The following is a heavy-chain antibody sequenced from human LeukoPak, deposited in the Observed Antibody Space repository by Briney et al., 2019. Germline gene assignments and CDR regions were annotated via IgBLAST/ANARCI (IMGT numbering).Heavy chain of an antibody. J-gene: IGHJ6*03. CDR2: IYYSGST. V-gene: IGHV4-39*01. CDR3: ARIWKANYYYYYYMDV. D-gene: IGHD1-1*01. CDR1: GGSISSSSYY. Sequence: PSETLSFTCTVSGGSISSSSYYWGWIRQPPGKGLEWIGSIYYSGSTYYNPSLKSRVTISVDTSKNQFSLKLSSVTAADTAVYYCARIWKANYYYYYYMDVWGKGTTVTVSS.